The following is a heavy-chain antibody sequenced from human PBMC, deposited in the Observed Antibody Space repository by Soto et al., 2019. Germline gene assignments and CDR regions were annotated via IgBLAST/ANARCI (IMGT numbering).Heavy chain of an antibody. Sequence: PGGSLRLSCVASGFTFEDYIMFWVRQAPGEGPEWVSSINWNSVTMYYSHSVRGRFTISRDNAKKSLYLQMNSLRPQDTAFYYCAKSVAGYNYEYFHHWGHGTLVTVPS. CDR2: INWNSVTM. V-gene: IGHV3-9*01. CDR3: AKSVAGYNYEYFHH. CDR1: GFTFEDYI. D-gene: IGHD5-12*01. J-gene: IGHJ1*01.